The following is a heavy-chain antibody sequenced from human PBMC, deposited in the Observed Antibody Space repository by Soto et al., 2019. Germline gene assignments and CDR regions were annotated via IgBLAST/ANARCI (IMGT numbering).Heavy chain of an antibody. CDR1: GFTVSSNY. Sequence: PGGSLRLSCAASGFTVSSNYMSWVRQAPGKGLEWVSVIYSGGSTYYADSAKGRFTISRDNSKNTLYLQMNSLRAEDTAVYYCARCGDWNYAYFDYWGQGTLVTVSS. D-gene: IGHD1-7*01. CDR3: ARCGDWNYAYFDY. J-gene: IGHJ4*02. CDR2: IYSGGST. V-gene: IGHV3-53*01.